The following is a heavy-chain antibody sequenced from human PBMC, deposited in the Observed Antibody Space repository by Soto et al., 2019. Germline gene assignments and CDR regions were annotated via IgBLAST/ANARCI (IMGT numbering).Heavy chain of an antibody. D-gene: IGHD3-10*01. CDR1: GFTFSSYA. Sequence: GGSLRLSCAASGFTFSSYAMHWVRQAPGKGLEWVAVISYDGSNKYYADSVKGRFTISRDNSKNTLYLQMNSLRAEDTAVYYCARDSNSFGELLYSFDYWGQGTLVTVSS. V-gene: IGHV3-30*04. CDR3: ARDSNSFGELLYSFDY. J-gene: IGHJ4*02. CDR2: ISYDGSNK.